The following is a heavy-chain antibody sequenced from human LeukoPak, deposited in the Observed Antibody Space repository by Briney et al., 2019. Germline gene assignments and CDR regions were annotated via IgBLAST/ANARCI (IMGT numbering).Heavy chain of an antibody. CDR2: IKYDGTST. CDR3: ARDCDTSGNYYGWFDP. CDR1: GFTFTTYW. V-gene: IGHV3-74*01. D-gene: IGHD3-22*01. Sequence: GGSLRLSCAASGFTFTTYWMLWVRQIPGKGLVWVSRIKYDGTSTTYADSVKGRFTISRDNAKNTLYLQMNSLRAEDTAVYYCARDCDTSGNYYGWFDPWGQGTLVTVSS. J-gene: IGHJ5*02.